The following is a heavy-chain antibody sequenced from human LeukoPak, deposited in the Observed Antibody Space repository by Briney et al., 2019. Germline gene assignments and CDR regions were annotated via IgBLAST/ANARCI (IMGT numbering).Heavy chain of an antibody. Sequence: PSETLSLTCTVSGGSISSGGYYWSWIRQPPGKGLEWIGYIYYSGSTNYNPSLKSRVTISVDTSKNQFSLKLSSVTAADTAVYYCARGPRRDLFDYWGQGTLVTVSS. J-gene: IGHJ4*02. CDR3: ARGPRRDLFDY. CDR1: GGSISSGGYY. V-gene: IGHV4-61*08. CDR2: IYYSGST. D-gene: IGHD1-14*01.